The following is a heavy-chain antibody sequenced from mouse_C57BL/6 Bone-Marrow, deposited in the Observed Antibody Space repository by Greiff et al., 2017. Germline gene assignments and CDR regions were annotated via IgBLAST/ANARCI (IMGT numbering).Heavy chain of an antibody. CDR2: IYPRSGNT. V-gene: IGHV1-81*01. D-gene: IGHD1-1*01. J-gene: IGHJ4*01. Sequence: QVQLQQSGAELARPGASVKLSCKASGYTFTSYGISWVKQRTGQGLEWIGEIYPRSGNTYYNEKFKGKATLTADKSSSTAYMELRCLTSEDSAVYFCARQRLRKRGYAMDYWGQGTSVTVSS. CDR1: GYTFTSYG. CDR3: ARQRLRKRGYAMDY.